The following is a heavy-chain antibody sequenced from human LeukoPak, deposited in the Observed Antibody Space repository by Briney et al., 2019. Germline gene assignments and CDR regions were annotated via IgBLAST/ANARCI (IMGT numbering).Heavy chain of an antibody. CDR1: GYTFTGYY. CDR2: INPNSGGT. V-gene: IGHV1-2*06. Sequence: GASVKVSCKSSGYTFTGYYMHWVRQAPGQGLEWMGRINPNSGGTNYAQKFQGRVTMTRDTSINTAYMELSRLRSDDTAVYYCARWPVGFGKYYYDSSGYYQGSWGQGTLVTVSS. D-gene: IGHD3-22*01. CDR3: ARWPVGFGKYYYDSSGYYQGS. J-gene: IGHJ4*02.